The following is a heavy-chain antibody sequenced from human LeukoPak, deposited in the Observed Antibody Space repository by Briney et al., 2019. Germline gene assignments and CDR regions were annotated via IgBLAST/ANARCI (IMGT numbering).Heavy chain of an antibody. J-gene: IGHJ5*02. Sequence: QTGGSLRLSCAASGFTFSSYWMSWVRQAPGKGLEWVANIKQDGNEKYYVESIKGRFTISRDNAKNALYLQMNGLRAEDTGVYYCARGHLDPWGQGTLVTVSS. CDR3: ARGHLDP. CDR1: GFTFSSYW. CDR2: IKQDGNEK. V-gene: IGHV3-7*01.